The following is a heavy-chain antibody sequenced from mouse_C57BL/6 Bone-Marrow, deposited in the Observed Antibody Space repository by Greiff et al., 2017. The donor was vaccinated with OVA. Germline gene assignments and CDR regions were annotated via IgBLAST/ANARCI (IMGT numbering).Heavy chain of an antibody. D-gene: IGHD1-1*01. V-gene: IGHV5-17*01. CDR1: GFTFSDYG. Sequence: EVHLVESGGGLVKPGGSLKLSCAASGFTFSDYGMHWVRQAPEKGLEWVAYISSGSSTIYYADTVKGRFTISRDNAKNTLFLQMTSLRSEDTAMYYCARPHYYGSSSYYFDYWGQGTTLTVSS. CDR2: ISSGSSTI. J-gene: IGHJ2*01. CDR3: ARPHYYGSSSYYFDY.